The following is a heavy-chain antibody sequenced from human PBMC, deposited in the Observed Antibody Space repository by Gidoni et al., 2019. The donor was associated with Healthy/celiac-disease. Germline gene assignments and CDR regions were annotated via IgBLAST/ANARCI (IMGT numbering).Heavy chain of an antibody. CDR1: GYSFPSYW. CDR3: ASISSWSPWGFDY. V-gene: IGHV5-51*03. Sequence: VQLLQSGAEVKKPGESLTISCQGSGYSFPSYWIGWVRQMPGKGLEWLGIIYPGDSDTRYSPSFQGQVTISADKSISTAYLQWSSLKASDTAMYYCASISSWSPWGFDYWGQGTLVTVSS. CDR2: IYPGDSDT. D-gene: IGHD6-13*01. J-gene: IGHJ4*02.